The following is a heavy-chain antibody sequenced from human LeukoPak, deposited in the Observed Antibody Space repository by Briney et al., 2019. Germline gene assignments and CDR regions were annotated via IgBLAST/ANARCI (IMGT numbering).Heavy chain of an antibody. CDR1: GGSISSYY. Sequence: SETLSLTCTVSGGSISSYYWSWIRQPPGKGLEWIGYIYYSGSTNYNPSLKSRVTISVDTSKNQFSLKLSSVTAADTAVYYCARAYDSSGYYRVWFDPWGQGTLVTVSS. CDR3: ARAYDSSGYYRVWFDP. CDR2: IYYSGST. V-gene: IGHV4-59*01. J-gene: IGHJ5*02. D-gene: IGHD3-22*01.